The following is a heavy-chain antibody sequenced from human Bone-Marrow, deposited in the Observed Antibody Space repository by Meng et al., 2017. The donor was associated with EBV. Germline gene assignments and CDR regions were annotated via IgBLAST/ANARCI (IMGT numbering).Heavy chain of an antibody. J-gene: IGHJ4*02. CDR2: MYYSGSN. V-gene: IGHV4-39*07. CDR3: AREGYSSGWYGY. Sequence: QLHLRESGPGLETPSDTVSLTCTVSGCSISSSSYYSGWIRQPPGKGLEWTGIMYYSGSNYYNPSLKSRVTISVDTSKNQFSLKLSSVTAADTAVYYCAREGYSSGWYGYWGQGTLGTVSS. D-gene: IGHD6-19*01. CDR1: GCSISSSSYY.